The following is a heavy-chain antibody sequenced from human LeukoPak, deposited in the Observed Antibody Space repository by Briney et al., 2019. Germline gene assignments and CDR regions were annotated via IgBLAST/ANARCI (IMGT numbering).Heavy chain of an antibody. J-gene: IGHJ4*02. CDR1: VFTLSSYW. CDR3: ARDLKAGTGAYFDY. D-gene: IGHD6-13*01. CDR2: IKQDGSEK. Sequence: PGGSLRLSCAASVFTLSSYWMSSVRQAPGGGQEWVANIKQDGSEKYYVDSVKGRFTISRDNAKNSLYLQMNSLRAEDTAVYYCARDLKAGTGAYFDYWGQGTLVNVSS. V-gene: IGHV3-7*01.